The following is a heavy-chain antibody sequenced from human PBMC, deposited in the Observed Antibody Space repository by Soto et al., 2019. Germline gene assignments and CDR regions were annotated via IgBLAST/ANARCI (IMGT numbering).Heavy chain of an antibody. J-gene: IGHJ3*01. CDR2: ISGSADGT. CDR3: AKDTVGGYSFWSCYYSDGLDV. V-gene: IGHV3-23*01. D-gene: IGHD3-3*01. Sequence: EVKLLESGGGLAQPGGSLRLSCVGSGFTFDSYAISWVRQAPGERLQWIAAISGSADGTDYAHSVRGRFTISRDNAKKTVHLQMDSLRVEDTAVYFCAKDTVGGYSFWSCYYSDGLDVWGQGTLVSGS. CDR1: GFTFDSYA.